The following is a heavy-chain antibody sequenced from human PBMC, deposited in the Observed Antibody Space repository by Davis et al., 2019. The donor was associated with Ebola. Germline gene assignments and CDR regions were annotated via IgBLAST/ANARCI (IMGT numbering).Heavy chain of an antibody. J-gene: IGHJ5*02. Sequence: AASVKVSCKASGGTFSSYAISWVRQAPGQGLEWMGWINPNSDGTNYAQKFQGWVTMTRDTSISTAYMELSSLRSEDTAVYYCARSSAGVGATTTPWGQGTLVTVSS. D-gene: IGHD1-26*01. CDR1: GGTFSSYA. CDR2: INPNSDGT. V-gene: IGHV1-2*04. CDR3: ARSSAGVGATTTP.